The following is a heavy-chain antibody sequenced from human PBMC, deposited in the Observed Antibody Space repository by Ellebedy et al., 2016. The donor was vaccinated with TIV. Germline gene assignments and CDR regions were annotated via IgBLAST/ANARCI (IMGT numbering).Heavy chain of an antibody. D-gene: IGHD4-17*01. CDR3: ATDGSYGDYLSPAHAFEI. J-gene: IGHJ3*02. Sequence: GGSLRLSCAVSRFPFSSYWMSWVRQAPGKGLEWVANINQDGSDKYYVDSVKGRFTMSRDNAKNSLYLQMNSLRAEDTAVYYCATDGSYGDYLSPAHAFEIWGQGTVVAVSS. V-gene: IGHV3-7*01. CDR1: RFPFSSYW. CDR2: INQDGSDK.